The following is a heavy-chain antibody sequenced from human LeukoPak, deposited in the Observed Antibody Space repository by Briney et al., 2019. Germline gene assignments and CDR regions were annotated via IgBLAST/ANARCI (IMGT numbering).Heavy chain of an antibody. J-gene: IGHJ5*02. V-gene: IGHV3-30*18. Sequence: GSLRLSCAASGFTFSSYGIHWVRQAPGKGLEWVAVISSDGRTTYYADSVKGRFTISRDNSKSTMYVQMNSLRTEDTAVYYCTKEGAVTGSMWFDHWGQGTLVTVSS. CDR3: TKEGAVTGSMWFDH. CDR2: ISSDGRTT. CDR1: GFTFSSYG. D-gene: IGHD6-19*01.